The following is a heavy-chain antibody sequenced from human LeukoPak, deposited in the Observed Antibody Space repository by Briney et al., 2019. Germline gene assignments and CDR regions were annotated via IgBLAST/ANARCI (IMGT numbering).Heavy chain of an antibody. Sequence: SVKVSCKPSGDTFNNYAISWVRQAPGQGLEWMGRSSSIFGTAKYAQKFQGRVTIITDESTSIAHMELSSLSSEDTAVYYCARDRGSDWEAFDMWGQGTMVTVSS. CDR2: SSSIFGTA. V-gene: IGHV1-69*05. J-gene: IGHJ3*02. D-gene: IGHD3-10*01. CDR3: ARDRGSDWEAFDM. CDR1: GDTFNNYA.